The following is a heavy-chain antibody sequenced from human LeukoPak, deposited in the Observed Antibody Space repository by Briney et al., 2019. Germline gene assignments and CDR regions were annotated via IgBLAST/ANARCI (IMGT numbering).Heavy chain of an antibody. Sequence: PSETLSLTCTVSGGSISSSSYYWGWIRQPPRKGLEWIGSIYYSGSTYYNPSLKSRVTISVDTSKNQFSLKLSSVTAADTAVYYCASGSPQIVVVTARDYDAFDIWGQGTMVTVSS. D-gene: IGHD2-21*02. V-gene: IGHV4-39*01. CDR2: IYYSGST. CDR3: ASGSPQIVVVTARDYDAFDI. J-gene: IGHJ3*02. CDR1: GGSISSSSYY.